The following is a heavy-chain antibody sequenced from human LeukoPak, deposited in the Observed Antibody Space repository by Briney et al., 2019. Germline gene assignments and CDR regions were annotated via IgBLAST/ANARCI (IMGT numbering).Heavy chain of an antibody. D-gene: IGHD3-16*02. J-gene: IGHJ6*04. CDR2: ISSSSSYT. Sequence: GGSLRLSCAASGFTFSDYYMGWIRQAPGKGLEWVSYISSSSSYTNYADSVKGRFTISRNNAKNSLYLQMNSLRAEDTAVYYCARDQRLGELSFYYYCGMDVWGKGTTVTVSS. CDR3: ARDQRLGELSFYYYCGMDV. CDR1: GFTFSDYY. V-gene: IGHV3-11*06.